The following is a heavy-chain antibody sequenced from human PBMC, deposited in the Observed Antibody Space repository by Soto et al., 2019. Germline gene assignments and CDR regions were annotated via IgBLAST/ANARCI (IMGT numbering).Heavy chain of an antibody. J-gene: IGHJ4*02. D-gene: IGHD6-13*01. CDR3: ARAPISSWYEPGGY. CDR1: GLSFIGYY. Sequence: SETLYLTCAFYGLSFIGYYWSWIRQPPGKGLEWIGEINHSGSTNYNPSLKRRVTISVDTSKNQFSLKLSSVTAADTAVYYCARAPISSWYEPGGYWGQGTLVTVSS. V-gene: IGHV4-34*01. CDR2: INHSGST.